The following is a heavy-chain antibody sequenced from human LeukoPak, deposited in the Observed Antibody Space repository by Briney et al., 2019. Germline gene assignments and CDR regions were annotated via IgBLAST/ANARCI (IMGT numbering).Heavy chain of an antibody. CDR1: GFTFSSYA. D-gene: IGHD3-22*01. CDR2: ISGSGDST. Sequence: GGSLRLSCAASGFTFSSYAMSWVRQAPGKGLEWVSAISGSGDSTYYADSVRGRFTISRDNSKNTLFLQMNSLRAEDTAVYYCAKAVTMIVVPLDVWGQGTTVTVSS. CDR3: AKAVTMIVVPLDV. J-gene: IGHJ6*02. V-gene: IGHV3-23*01.